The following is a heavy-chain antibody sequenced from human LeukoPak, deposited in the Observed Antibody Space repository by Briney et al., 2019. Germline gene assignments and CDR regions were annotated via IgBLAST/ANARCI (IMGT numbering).Heavy chain of an antibody. J-gene: IGHJ6*03. D-gene: IGHD3-3*01. V-gene: IGHV4-59*01. CDR3: ARVSLGVGDYYYYYMDV. CDR1: GGSISSYY. Sequence: SETLSLTCTVSGGSISSYYWSWIRQPPGKGLEWIGYIYYSGSTNYNPSLKSRVTISVDTSKNQFSLKLSSVPAADTAVYYCARVSLGVGDYYYYYMDVWGKGTTVTVSS. CDR2: IYYSGST.